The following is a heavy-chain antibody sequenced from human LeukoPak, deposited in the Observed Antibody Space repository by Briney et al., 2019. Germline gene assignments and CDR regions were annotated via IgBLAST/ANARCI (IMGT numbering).Heavy chain of an antibody. CDR3: ASPVAVAGTSSDY. Sequence: GGSLRLSCAASGFTFSSYSMNWVRQAPGKGLEWVSSISSSSSYIYYADSVKGRFTISRDNAKNSLYLQMNSLRAEDTAVYYCASPVAVAGTSSDYWGQGTLVTVSS. CDR2: ISSSSSYI. D-gene: IGHD6-19*01. J-gene: IGHJ4*02. V-gene: IGHV3-21*01. CDR1: GFTFSSYS.